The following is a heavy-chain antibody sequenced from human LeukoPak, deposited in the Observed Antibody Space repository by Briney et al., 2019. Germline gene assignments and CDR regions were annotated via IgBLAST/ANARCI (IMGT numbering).Heavy chain of an antibody. CDR2: IFYSGST. D-gene: IGHD3-10*01. CDR3: AKSNGYGLVDI. Sequence: PSETLSLTCTVSGGSISNKYWGWVRQPPGKGLEWIGNIFYSGSTYYSPSLKSRVTISLDTSRNQFSLKLNSVTAADTAVYYCAKSNGYGLVDIWGQGTMVTVSS. V-gene: IGHV4-39*07. CDR1: GGSISNKY. J-gene: IGHJ3*02.